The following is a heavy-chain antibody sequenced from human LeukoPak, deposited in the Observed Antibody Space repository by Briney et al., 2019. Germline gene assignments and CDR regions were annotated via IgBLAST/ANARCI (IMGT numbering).Heavy chain of an antibody. CDR2: ISYDGSNK. V-gene: IGHV3-30*03. CDR1: GFTFSSYG. D-gene: IGHD6-19*01. CDR3: AREPGYSSGWYYYYYMDV. J-gene: IGHJ6*03. Sequence: PGGSLRLSCAASGFTFSSYGMHWVRQAPGKGLEWVAVISYDGSNKYYADSVKGRFTISRDNAKNSLYLQMNSLRAEDTAVYYCAREPGYSSGWYYYYYMDVWGKGTTVTISS.